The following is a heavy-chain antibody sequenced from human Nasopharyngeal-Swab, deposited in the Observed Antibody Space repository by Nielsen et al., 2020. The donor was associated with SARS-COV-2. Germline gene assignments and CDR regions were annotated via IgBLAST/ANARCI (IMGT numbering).Heavy chain of an antibody. J-gene: IGHJ5*02. Sequence: SGPTLVKPTQTLTLTCTFSGFSLSTSEMCVSWIRQPPGKALEWLALIDCDDDKYYSTSLKTRLTISKDTSKNQVVLTMTNMDPVDTATYYCARIRRQQLANGVGWFNPWGQGTLVTVSS. V-gene: IGHV2-70*01. CDR3: ARIRRQQLANGVGWFNP. CDR2: IDCDDDK. CDR1: GFSLSTSEMC. D-gene: IGHD6-13*01.